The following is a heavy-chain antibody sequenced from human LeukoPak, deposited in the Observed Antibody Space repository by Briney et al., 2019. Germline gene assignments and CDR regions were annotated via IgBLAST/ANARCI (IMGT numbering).Heavy chain of an antibody. Sequence: GGSLRLSCAASGFTLNNYRMSWVRQAPGKGLEWVANIYQDGSLKHYVDSVKGRFTVSRDNAKNSLYLQMDSLRAEDTAVYYCARVGERDYNNGWFDYWAQGTLVTVSS. D-gene: IGHD6-19*01. CDR1: GFTLNNYR. J-gene: IGHJ4*02. CDR3: ARVGERDYNNGWFDY. V-gene: IGHV3-7*01. CDR2: IYQDGSLK.